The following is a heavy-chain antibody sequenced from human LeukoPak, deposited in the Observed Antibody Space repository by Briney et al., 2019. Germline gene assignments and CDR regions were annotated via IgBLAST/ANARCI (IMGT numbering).Heavy chain of an antibody. Sequence: PGGSLRLSCVVSGFTFSSYAMSWVRQAPGKGLEWVSGISGSGGSTYYADSVKGRFTISRDNTKNTLYLQMNSLRAEDTAVYYCARVSGYHWESFYDYWGQGTLVTVSS. J-gene: IGHJ4*02. CDR2: ISGSGGST. V-gene: IGHV3-23*01. D-gene: IGHD5-12*01. CDR3: ARVSGYHWESFYDY. CDR1: GFTFSSYA.